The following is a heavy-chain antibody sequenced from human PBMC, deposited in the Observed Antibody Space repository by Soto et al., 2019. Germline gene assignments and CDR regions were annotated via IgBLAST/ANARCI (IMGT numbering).Heavy chain of an antibody. CDR3: AKGLLRGYSGKLDAFDI. CDR1: GFTVSSYG. J-gene: IGHJ3*02. Sequence: PGVSLRLSCAASGFTVSSYGMHGVRQAPGKGLEWLAVISYDGSNKYYADSVKGRFTISRDNSKNTLYMQMNSLRAEDTAVYYCAKGLLRGYSGKLDAFDIWGQGTMVTVS. CDR2: ISYDGSNK. D-gene: IGHD5-12*01. V-gene: IGHV3-30*18.